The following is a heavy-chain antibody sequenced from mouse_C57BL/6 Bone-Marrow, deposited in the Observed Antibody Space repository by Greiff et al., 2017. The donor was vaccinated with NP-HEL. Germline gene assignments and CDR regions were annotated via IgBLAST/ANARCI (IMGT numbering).Heavy chain of an antibody. V-gene: IGHV1-55*01. J-gene: IGHJ2*01. Sequence: QVQLQQSGAELVKPGASVKMSCKASGYTFTSYWITWVKQRPGQGLEWIGDIYPASGSTNYNEKFKSKATLTVDTSSSTAYMQLSSLTSEYSAVYCGARGGGKYSNYVDDWGQGTTLTVSS. CDR2: IYPASGST. CDR1: GYTFTSYW. CDR3: ARGGGKYSNYVDD. D-gene: IGHD2-5*01.